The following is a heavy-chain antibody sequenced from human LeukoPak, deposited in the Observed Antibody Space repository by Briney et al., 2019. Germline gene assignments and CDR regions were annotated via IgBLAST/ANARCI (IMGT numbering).Heavy chain of an antibody. D-gene: IGHD1-26*01. CDR1: GFTFSDTW. CDR3: AREKDVGPSLFDY. J-gene: IGHJ4*02. Sequence: GGSLRLSCAASGFTFSDTWMHWVRQAPGEGLVWVSRIRSDGSDTRYAESVKGRFTISRDNAKNSLYLQMNSLRAEDTAVYYCAREKDVGPSLFDYWGQGTLVTVSS. CDR2: IRSDGSDT. V-gene: IGHV3-74*01.